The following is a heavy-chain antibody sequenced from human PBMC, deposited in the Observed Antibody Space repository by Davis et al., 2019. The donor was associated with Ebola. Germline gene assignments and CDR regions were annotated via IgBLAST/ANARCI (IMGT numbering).Heavy chain of an antibody. CDR3: ARGTAAAADRGNFDY. V-gene: IGHV4-39*07. CDR2: INHSGST. CDR1: GGSISSGSYY. J-gene: IGHJ4*02. D-gene: IGHD6-13*01. Sequence: PSETLSLTCTVSGGSISSGSYYWSWIRQPPGKGLEWIGEINHSGSTNYNPSLKSRVTISVDTSKNQFSLKLSSVTAADTAVYYCARGTAAAADRGNFDYWGQGTLVTVSS.